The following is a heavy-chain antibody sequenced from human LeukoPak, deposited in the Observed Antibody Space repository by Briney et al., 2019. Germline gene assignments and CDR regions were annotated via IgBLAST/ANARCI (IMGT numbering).Heavy chain of an antibody. J-gene: IGHJ4*02. V-gene: IGHV3-23*01. D-gene: IGHD6-19*01. CDR2: ISGSGSST. CDR3: AKDIRSTGWYKDS. CDR1: GFTFSTYA. Sequence: QPGGSLRLSCAASGFTFSTYAMSWVCQAPGKGLEWVSGISGSGSSTYYADSVKGRFTISRDNSKNTLYLQMTSLRTEDTAVYYCAKDIRSTGWYKDSWGQGTLVTVSS.